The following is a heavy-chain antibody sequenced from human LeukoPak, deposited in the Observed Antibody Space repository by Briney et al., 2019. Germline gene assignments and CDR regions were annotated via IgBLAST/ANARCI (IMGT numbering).Heavy chain of an antibody. CDR2: INPNSGGT. Sequence: ASVKVSCKASGYIFTGYYMHWVRQAPGQGLEWTGRINPNSGGTNYAQKFQGRVTMTRDTSISTAYMELSRLRSDDTAVYYCAREGAGGLDDAFDIWGQGTMVTVSS. J-gene: IGHJ3*02. V-gene: IGHV1-2*06. D-gene: IGHD3-16*01. CDR3: AREGAGGLDDAFDI. CDR1: GYIFTGYY.